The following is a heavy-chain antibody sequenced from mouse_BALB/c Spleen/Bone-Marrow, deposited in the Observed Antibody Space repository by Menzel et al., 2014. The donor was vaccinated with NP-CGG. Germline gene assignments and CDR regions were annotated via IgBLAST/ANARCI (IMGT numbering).Heavy chain of an antibody. D-gene: IGHD2-2*01. Sequence: QVQLKESGPGLVQPSQSLSITCTVSGFSLTSYGVHWVRQSPGKGLEWLGVIWSGGSTDYNAAFVSRLSISKDNSKSQVFFKMNSLQADDTAIYYCARNWGLRRGDYFDYWGQGTTLTVSS. CDR1: GFSLTSYG. J-gene: IGHJ2*01. V-gene: IGHV2-4-1*01. CDR3: ARNWGLRRGDYFDY. CDR2: IWSGGST.